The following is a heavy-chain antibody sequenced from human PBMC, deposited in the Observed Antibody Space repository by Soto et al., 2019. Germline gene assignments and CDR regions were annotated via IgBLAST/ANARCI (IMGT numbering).Heavy chain of an antibody. CDR2: ISGYNGNT. V-gene: IGHV1-18*01. J-gene: IGHJ4*02. Sequence: AASVKVSCKTSGYTFTTYGIHWVRQAPGQGLEWMGWISGYNGNTNYAQKFQDRVTMTTDTSRSVGYLELSSLRFEDTAVYYCARGAHGSGYGVYWGQGTLVTVSS. D-gene: IGHD3-3*01. CDR1: GYTFTTYG. CDR3: ARGAHGSGYGVY.